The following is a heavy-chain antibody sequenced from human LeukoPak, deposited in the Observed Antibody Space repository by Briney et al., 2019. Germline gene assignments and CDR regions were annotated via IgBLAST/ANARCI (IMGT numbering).Heavy chain of an antibody. D-gene: IGHD6-19*01. V-gene: IGHV1-69*13. CDR3: AVRSGWYTRRTYYFDY. CDR2: IIPIFGTA. J-gene: IGHJ4*02. Sequence: SVKVSCKASGGTFSSYAISWVRQAPGQGLEWMGGIIPIFGTANYAQKFQGRVTITADESTSTAYMELSSLISEDTAVYYCAVRSGWYTRRTYYFDYWGQGTLVTVSS. CDR1: GGTFSSYA.